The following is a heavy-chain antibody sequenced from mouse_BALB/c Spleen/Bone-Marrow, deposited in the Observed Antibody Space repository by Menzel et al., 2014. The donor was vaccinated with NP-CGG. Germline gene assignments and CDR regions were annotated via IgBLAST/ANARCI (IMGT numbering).Heavy chain of an antibody. J-gene: IGHJ2*01. CDR1: GFTFSDYY. D-gene: IGHD2-4*01. V-gene: IGHV5-4*02. CDR2: ISDGGSYT. CDR3: ARGRIYYDYDVGDY. Sequence: EAKLVVSGGGLVKPGGSLKLSCAASGFTFSDYYMYWVRQTPEKRLEWVATISDGGSYTYYPDSVKGRFTISRDNAKNNLYLQMSNLKSEDTAMYYCARGRIYYDYDVGDYWGQGTTLTVSS.